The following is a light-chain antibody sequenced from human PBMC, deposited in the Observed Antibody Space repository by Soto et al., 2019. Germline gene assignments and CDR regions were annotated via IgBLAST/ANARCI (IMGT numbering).Light chain of an antibody. CDR2: DVS. V-gene: IGLV2-14*01. CDR3: CSYTSNYTYA. CDR1: SSDIGGYSS. J-gene: IGLJ1*01. Sequence: QSVLTQPASVSGSPGQSITISCTGTSSDIGGYSSVSWYQHHPGRAPKLMIYDVSDRPSGVSTRFSGSKSGNTASLTISGLQAEDEADYYCCSYTSNYTYAFGTGTKVTVL.